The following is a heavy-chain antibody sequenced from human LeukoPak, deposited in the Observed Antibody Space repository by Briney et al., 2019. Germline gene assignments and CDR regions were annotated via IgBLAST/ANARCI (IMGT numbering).Heavy chain of an antibody. CDR1: GGSISSSSYY. CDR2: IYYSGST. V-gene: IGHV4-39*01. Sequence: SETLSLTCTVSGGSISSSSYYWGWIRQPPGKGLEWIGSIYYSGSTYYNPSLKSRVTISVDTSKNQFSLKLSSVTAADTAVYYCARPYYYDSSGYSMGWNWFDPWGQGTLVTVSS. CDR3: ARPYYYDSSGYSMGWNWFDP. J-gene: IGHJ5*02. D-gene: IGHD3-22*01.